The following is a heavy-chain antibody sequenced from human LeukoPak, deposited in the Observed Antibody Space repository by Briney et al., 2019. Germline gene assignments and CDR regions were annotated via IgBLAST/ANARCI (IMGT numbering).Heavy chain of an antibody. CDR2: MNPNSGNT. Sequence: GASVKVSCKASEYTFTSYDINWVRQATGQGLEWMGWMNPNSGNTGYAQKFQGRVTMTRNTSISTAYMELSSLRSEDTAVYYCARRSGYYSPSDYWGQGTLVTVSS. V-gene: IGHV1-8*01. D-gene: IGHD3-22*01. J-gene: IGHJ4*02. CDR1: EYTFTSYD. CDR3: ARRSGYYSPSDY.